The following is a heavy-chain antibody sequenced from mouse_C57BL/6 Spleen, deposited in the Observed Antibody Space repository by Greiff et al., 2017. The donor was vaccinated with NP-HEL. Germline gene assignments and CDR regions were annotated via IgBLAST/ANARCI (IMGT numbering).Heavy chain of an antibody. CDR3: ARETAQATFDY. Sequence: QVQLQQSGPELVKPGASVKISCKASGYSFTSYYIHWVKQRPGQGLEWIGWIYPGSGNTKYNEKFKGKATLTADTSSSTAYMQLSSLTSEDSAVYYCARETAQATFDYWGQGTTLTVSS. CDR1: GYSFTSYY. D-gene: IGHD3-2*02. CDR2: IYPGSGNT. V-gene: IGHV1-66*01. J-gene: IGHJ2*01.